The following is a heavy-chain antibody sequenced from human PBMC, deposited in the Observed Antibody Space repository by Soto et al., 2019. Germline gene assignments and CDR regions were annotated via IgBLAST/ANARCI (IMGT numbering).Heavy chain of an antibody. CDR3: ARAPTRSYYDFWSGYYTWYFDY. CDR1: GYTFTGYY. CDR2: INPNSGGT. J-gene: IGHJ4*02. V-gene: IGHV1-2*04. D-gene: IGHD3-3*01. Sequence: ASVKVSCKASGYTFTGYYMHWVRQAPGQGLEWMGWINPNSGGTNYAQKFQGWVTMTRDTSIRTAYMELSRLRSDVTAVYYCARAPTRSYYDFWSGYYTWYFDYWGQGTLVTVSS.